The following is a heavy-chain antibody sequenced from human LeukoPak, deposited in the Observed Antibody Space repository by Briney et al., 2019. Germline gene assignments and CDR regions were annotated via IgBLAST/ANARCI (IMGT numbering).Heavy chain of an antibody. CDR3: ARDQAASMVRGVIHPLGY. CDR2: ISYDGSNK. V-gene: IGHV3-30*03. J-gene: IGHJ4*02. CDR1: GFTFSSYG. Sequence: GGSLRLSCAASGFTFSSYGMHWVRQAPGKGLEWVAVISYDGSNKYYADSVKGRFTISRDNSKNTLYLQMNSLRAEDTAVYYCARDQAASMVRGVIHPLGYWGQGTLVTVSS. D-gene: IGHD3-10*01.